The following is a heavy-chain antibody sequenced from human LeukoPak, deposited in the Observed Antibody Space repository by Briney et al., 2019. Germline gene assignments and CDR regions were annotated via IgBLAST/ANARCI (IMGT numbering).Heavy chain of an antibody. V-gene: IGHV4-34*01. Sequence: PSETLSLTCAVYGGSFSGYYWSWIRQPPGKGLEWIGEINHTGSTNYNPSLKSRVTISVDTSKNQFSLKLSSVTAADTAVYYCARGRGIAVAGLMKYYFDYWGQGTLVTVSS. J-gene: IGHJ4*02. CDR3: ARGRGIAVAGLMKYYFDY. D-gene: IGHD6-19*01. CDR2: INHTGST. CDR1: GGSFSGYY.